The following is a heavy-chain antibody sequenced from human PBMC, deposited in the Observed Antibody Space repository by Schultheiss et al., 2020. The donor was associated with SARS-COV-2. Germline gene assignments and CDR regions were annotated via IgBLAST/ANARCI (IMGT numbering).Heavy chain of an antibody. D-gene: IGHD2/OR15-2a*01. CDR2: VSHDGSDT. CDR1: GFTFVHFG. J-gene: IGHJ4*02. Sequence: SCAASGFTFVHFGMHWVRQAPGKGLEWVAVVSHDGSDTHYATSAQGRFTISRDNSKDTVYLQMTSLRAEDTAVYHCLRDEFYEHTSEDWGQGTLVTVSS. CDR3: LRDEFYEHTSED. V-gene: IGHV3-30*03.